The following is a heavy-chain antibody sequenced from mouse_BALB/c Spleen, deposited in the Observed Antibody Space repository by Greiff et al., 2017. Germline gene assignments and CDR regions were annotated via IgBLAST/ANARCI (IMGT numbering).Heavy chain of an antibody. J-gene: IGHJ2*01. V-gene: IGHV3-2*02. CDR3: ARSRYGYDFDY. CDR1: GYSITSDYA. Sequence: EVKLMESGPGLVKPSQSLSLTCTDTGYSITSDYAWNWIRQFPGNKLEWMGYISYSGSTSYNPSLKSRISITRDTSKNQFFLQLNSVTTEDTATYYCARSRYGYDFDYWGQGTTLTVSS. CDR2: ISYSGST. D-gene: IGHD2-2*01.